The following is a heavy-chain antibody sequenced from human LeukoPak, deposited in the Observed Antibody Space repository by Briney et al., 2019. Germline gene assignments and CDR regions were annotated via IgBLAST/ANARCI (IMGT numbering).Heavy chain of an antibody. V-gene: IGHV3-21*04. CDR1: GFTFSSYS. CDR3: ARDRIHCSGGSCYSGELDP. D-gene: IGHD2-15*01. J-gene: IGHJ5*02. Sequence: GGSLRLSCAASGFTFSSYSMNWVRQAPGKGLEWVSSISSSSSYIYYADSVKGRFTISRDNAKNSLHLQMNSLRAEDAAVYYCARDRIHCSGGSCYSGELDPWGQGTLVTVSS. CDR2: ISSSSSYI.